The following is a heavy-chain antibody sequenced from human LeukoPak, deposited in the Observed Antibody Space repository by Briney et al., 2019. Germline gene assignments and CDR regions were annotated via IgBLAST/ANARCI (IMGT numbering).Heavy chain of an antibody. D-gene: IGHD3-16*01. V-gene: IGHV3-23*01. CDR2: ISGSGGST. J-gene: IGHJ6*02. CDR3: ARRGAGYYGMDV. Sequence: PGGSLRLSCAASGFTFSSYAMSWVRQAPWKGLEWVSAISGSGGSTYYADSVKGRFTISRDNSKNTLYLQMNSLRAEDTAVYYCARRGAGYYGMDVWGQGTTVTVSS. CDR1: GFTFSSYA.